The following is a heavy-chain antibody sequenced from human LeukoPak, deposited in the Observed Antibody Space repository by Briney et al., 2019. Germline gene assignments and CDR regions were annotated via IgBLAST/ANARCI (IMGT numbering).Heavy chain of an antibody. CDR1: GGSISSSSYY. CDR2: IYYSGST. V-gene: IGHV4-39*07. D-gene: IGHD6-19*01. CDR3: ARDTIGGGYSSGIDY. Sequence: SESLSLTCTVSGGSISSSSYYWGWIRQPPGKGLEWIGSIYYSGSTYYNPSLKSRVTISVDTSKNQFSLKLSSVTAADTAVYYCARDTIGGGYSSGIDYWGQGTLVTVSS. J-gene: IGHJ4*02.